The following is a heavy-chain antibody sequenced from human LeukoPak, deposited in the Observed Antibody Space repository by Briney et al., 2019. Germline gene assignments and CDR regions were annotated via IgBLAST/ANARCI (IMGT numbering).Heavy chain of an antibody. J-gene: IGHJ5*01. V-gene: IGHV3-21*01. CDR3: ARQGSGGSWFDY. CDR2: ISSSSSYI. CDR1: GFTFSSYS. Sequence: GGSLRLSCAASGFTFSSYSMNWVRQAPGKGLEWVSSISSSSSYIYYADSVKGRFTISRDNAKNSLYLQMNSLRAEDTAVYYCARQGSGGSWFDYWGQGTLVTVSS. D-gene: IGHD2-15*01.